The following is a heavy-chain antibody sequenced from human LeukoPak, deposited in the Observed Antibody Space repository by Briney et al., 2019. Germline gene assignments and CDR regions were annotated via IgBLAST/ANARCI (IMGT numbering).Heavy chain of an antibody. J-gene: IGHJ4*02. D-gene: IGHD2-15*01. CDR2: ISYDGSNK. V-gene: IGHV3-30*03. Sequence: PGGSLRLSCAASGFTFSNYGMHWVRQAPGKGLEWVAVISYDGSNKYYADSVKGRFTISRDNSKNTLYLQMNSLRAEDTAVYYCARDYCSGGSCYSEFAYWGQGTLVTVSS. CDR3: ARDYCSGGSCYSEFAY. CDR1: GFTFSNYG.